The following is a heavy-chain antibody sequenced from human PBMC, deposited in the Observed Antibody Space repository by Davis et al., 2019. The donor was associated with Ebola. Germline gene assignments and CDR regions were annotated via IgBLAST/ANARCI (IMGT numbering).Heavy chain of an antibody. CDR3: ARVDHSNLSGP. CDR2: ISADNGNT. D-gene: IGHD4-11*01. V-gene: IGHV1-18*01. CDR1: GYTFTSYG. Sequence: ASVKVSCKASGYTFTSYGISWVRQAPGQGLEWMGWISADNGNTNYAQKVQGRVTMTTDTSTSTAYMELRSLRSDDTAVYYCARVDHSNLSGPWGQGTLVTVSS. J-gene: IGHJ5*02.